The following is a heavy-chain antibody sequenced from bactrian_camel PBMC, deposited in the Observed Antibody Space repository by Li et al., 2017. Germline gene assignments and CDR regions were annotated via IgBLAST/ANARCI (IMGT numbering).Heavy chain of an antibody. V-gene: IGHV3-2*01. CDR1: GFTFSSNH. Sequence: QLVESGGGLVQPGGSLRFSCSASGFTFSSNHMTWVRQAPGKGLGWVASIYRDGISTYYTGSVKGRFTISRENAKNTVYLQMNSLKSEDTALYYCVRDAFVGARWWFYEYWGQGTQVTV. CDR2: IYRDGIST. CDR3: VRDAFVGARWWFYEY. D-gene: IGHD1*01. J-gene: IGHJ4*01.